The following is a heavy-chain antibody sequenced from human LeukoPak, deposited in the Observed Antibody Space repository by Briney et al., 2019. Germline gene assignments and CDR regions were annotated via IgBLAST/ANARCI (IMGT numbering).Heavy chain of an antibody. CDR3: ARGEQWLGERRSIPKRAPHLIDY. Sequence: ASVKVSCKASGYTFTSYDINWVRQATGQGPEWMGWMNPNSGNTGYAQKFQGRVTMTRNTSISTAYMELSSLRSEDTAVYYCARGEQWLGERRSIPKRAPHLIDYWGQGTLVTVSS. J-gene: IGHJ4*02. D-gene: IGHD6-19*01. CDR1: GYTFTSYD. V-gene: IGHV1-8*01. CDR2: MNPNSGNT.